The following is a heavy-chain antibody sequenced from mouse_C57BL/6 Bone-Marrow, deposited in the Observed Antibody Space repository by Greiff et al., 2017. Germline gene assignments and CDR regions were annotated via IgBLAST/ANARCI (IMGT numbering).Heavy chain of an antibody. V-gene: IGHV1-81*01. CDR2: IYPRSGNT. J-gene: IGHJ2*01. CDR1: GYTFTSYG. CDR3: ARRGSTMVTYDSDY. Sequence: QVQLQQSGAELARPGASVKLSCKASGYTFTSYGISWVKQRTGQGLEWIGKIYPRSGNTYYNEKFKGKATLTADKSSSTAYMELRSLTSEDSAVYVCARRGSTMVTYDSDYWGQGTTLTVAS. D-gene: IGHD2-2*01.